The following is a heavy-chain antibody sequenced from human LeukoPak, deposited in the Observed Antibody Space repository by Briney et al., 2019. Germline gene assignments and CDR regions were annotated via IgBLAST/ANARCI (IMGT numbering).Heavy chain of an antibody. V-gene: IGHV1-24*01. J-gene: IGHJ4*02. Sequence: ASVKGSCKVFGYTPPELSIHSVGQAPGKGLEWVGGFYPEDGETIYAQKFQGRVTMTEDTSTDTAYMELSSLRSEDTAVYYCATRPIYDSSGYYYYFDYWGQGTLVTVSS. CDR2: FYPEDGET. CDR1: GYTPPELS. D-gene: IGHD3-22*01. CDR3: ATRPIYDSSGYYYYFDY.